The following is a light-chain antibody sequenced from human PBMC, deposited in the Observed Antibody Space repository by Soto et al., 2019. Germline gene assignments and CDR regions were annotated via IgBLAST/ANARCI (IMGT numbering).Light chain of an antibody. CDR3: QQSYGTPLT. CDR1: QSISNY. V-gene: IGKV1-39*01. Sequence: DMEMTQSPSSLSASVRDRVTITCRASQSISNYLNWYQHKPGKVPKLLIYAASSLQSGVPTTFSGSGSGTDFTRTINSLQPEDFATYYCQQSYGTPLTFGGGTKIESK. J-gene: IGKJ4*01. CDR2: AAS.